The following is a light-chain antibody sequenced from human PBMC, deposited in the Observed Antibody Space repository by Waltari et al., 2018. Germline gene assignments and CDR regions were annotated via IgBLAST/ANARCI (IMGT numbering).Light chain of an antibody. CDR3: QQANSFPYS. V-gene: IGKV1-12*01. CDR2: AAS. Sequence: DIQMTQSPSSVSASVGDRVTITCRASQDVRTWLTWYQQKPGKAPKLLIYAASGLQSGVPSRFSGSGSGTEFTLTISNLQPEDFATYYCQQANSFPYSFGQGTKQDIK. J-gene: IGKJ2*03. CDR1: QDVRTW.